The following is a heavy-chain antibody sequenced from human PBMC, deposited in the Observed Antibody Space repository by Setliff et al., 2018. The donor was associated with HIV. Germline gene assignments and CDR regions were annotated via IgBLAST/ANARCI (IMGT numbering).Heavy chain of an antibody. Sequence: PSETLSLTCVMDGGSLRDYYWSWIRQSPGKGLEWIGESNQSGSGNYNPSLKSRVTISVDTSKNQFSLKLSSVTAADTAVYYCAIHPRVPDYYYYGMDVWGQGTTVTVSS. CDR1: GGSLRDYY. CDR3: AIHPRVPDYYYYGMDV. V-gene: IGHV4-34*01. CDR2: SNQSGSG. J-gene: IGHJ6*02.